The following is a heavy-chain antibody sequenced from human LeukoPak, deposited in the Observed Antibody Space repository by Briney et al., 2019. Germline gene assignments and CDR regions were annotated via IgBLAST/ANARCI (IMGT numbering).Heavy chain of an antibody. V-gene: IGHV1-46*01. CDR2: INPSTGST. CDR1: GYTFTSYY. Sequence: ASVKVSCKAFGYTFTSYYMHWVRQAPGQGLEWMGIINPSTGSTSYAQKLQDRVTITRDTSTSTVYMELSSLRSEDTAVYYCTRGGSGSYLGVGDYWGQGTLVTVSS. J-gene: IGHJ4*02. CDR3: TRGGSGSYLGVGDY. D-gene: IGHD1-26*01.